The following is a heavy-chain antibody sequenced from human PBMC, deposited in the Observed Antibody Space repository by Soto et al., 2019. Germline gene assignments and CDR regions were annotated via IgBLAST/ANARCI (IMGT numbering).Heavy chain of an antibody. CDR2: IIPIFGTA. V-gene: IGHV1-69*13. D-gene: IGHD3-22*01. CDR3: AREKTTYYYDSSGYQNWFDP. Sequence: SLKVSCNASGGTFSSYAISWVRQAPVQVLEWMGGIIPIFGTANYAQKFQGRVTITADESTSTAYMELSSLRSEDTAVYYCAREKTTYYYDSSGYQNWFDPWGQGTLVTVSS. J-gene: IGHJ5*02. CDR1: GGTFSSYA.